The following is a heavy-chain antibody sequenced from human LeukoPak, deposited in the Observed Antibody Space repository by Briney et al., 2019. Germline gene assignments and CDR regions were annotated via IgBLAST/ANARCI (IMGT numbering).Heavy chain of an antibody. J-gene: IGHJ6*02. Sequence: SETLSLTCAVYIGSFSGYYGSWIRQPPGRGLEWIGEINHSGSTNYNPSLKSRVTISVDTSQNQFSLKLSSVTAADTAVYYCARVRRREVRGVRDYYYYYGMDVWGQETTVTVSS. V-gene: IGHV4-34*01. CDR2: INHSGST. CDR1: IGSFSGYY. D-gene: IGHD3-10*01. CDR3: ARVRRREVRGVRDYYYYYGMDV.